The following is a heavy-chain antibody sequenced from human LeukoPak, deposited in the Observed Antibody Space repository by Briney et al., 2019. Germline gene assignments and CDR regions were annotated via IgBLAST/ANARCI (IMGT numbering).Heavy chain of an antibody. D-gene: IGHD1-1*01. Sequence: ASVKVSCKASAYTFTGYYMHWVRQAPGQGLEWMGWINPNSGGTNYAQKFQGRVTMTRDTSISTAYMELSRLRSDDTAVYYCARPGERRYYYYGMDVWGQGTTVTVSS. CDR2: INPNSGGT. V-gene: IGHV1-2*02. J-gene: IGHJ6*02. CDR1: AYTFTGYY. CDR3: ARPGERRYYYYGMDV.